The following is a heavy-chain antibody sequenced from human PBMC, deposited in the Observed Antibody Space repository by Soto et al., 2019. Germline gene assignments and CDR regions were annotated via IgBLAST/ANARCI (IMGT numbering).Heavy chain of an antibody. CDR3: AKNSGWSITGQNYYYHMDV. V-gene: IGHV3-23*01. D-gene: IGHD6-19*01. Sequence: EVQVLESGGDLVQPGGSLRLSCAASGFTFSSYAMSWVRQAPGKGLEWVSGISGPGGSTYYADSVKGRFTISRAASENTLYLQMNSLRAEYTALYYCAKNSGWSITGQNYYYHMDVWGQGTTVTVSS. J-gene: IGHJ6*02. CDR1: GFTFSSYA. CDR2: ISGPGGST.